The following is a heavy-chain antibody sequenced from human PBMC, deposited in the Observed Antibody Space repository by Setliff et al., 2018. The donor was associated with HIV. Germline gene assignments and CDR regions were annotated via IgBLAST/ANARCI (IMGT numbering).Heavy chain of an antibody. J-gene: IGHJ3*02. CDR2: ISAYNGNT. D-gene: IGHD1-26*01. CDR3: ARVRGGGGSYYVFDAFDI. CDR1: GYTFTSYG. Sequence: GASVKVSCKASGYTFTSYGISWVRQAPGQGLEWMGWISAYNGNTNYAQNLQGRVTMTTDTSTSTAYMARRSLRSDDTAVYYCARVRGGGGSYYVFDAFDIWGQGTMVTVSS. V-gene: IGHV1-18*01.